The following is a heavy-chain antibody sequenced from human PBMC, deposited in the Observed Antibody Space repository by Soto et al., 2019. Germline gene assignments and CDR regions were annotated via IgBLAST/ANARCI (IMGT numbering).Heavy chain of an antibody. J-gene: IGHJ4*02. V-gene: IGHV1-2*04. Sequence: SVKVSCKASGYTFTGYYMHWVRQAPGQGLEWMGWINPNSGGTNYAQKFQGWVTMTRDTSISTAYMELSRLRSDDTAVYYCARGREPIYYDSSGYSNHFDYWGQGTLVTVSS. CDR2: INPNSGGT. D-gene: IGHD3-22*01. CDR3: ARGREPIYYDSSGYSNHFDY. CDR1: GYTFTGYY.